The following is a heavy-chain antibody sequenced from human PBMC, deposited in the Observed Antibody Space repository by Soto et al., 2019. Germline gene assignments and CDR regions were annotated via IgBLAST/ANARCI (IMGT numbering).Heavy chain of an antibody. V-gene: IGHV3-23*01. D-gene: IGHD3-10*01. Sequence: GGSLRLSCAASGFTFSSYAMSWVRQAPGKGLEWVSAISGSGGSTYYADSVKGRFTISRDNSKNTLYLQMNSLRAEDAAVYYCAKAHRGAMVRGELTGMDVWGQGTTVTVSS. J-gene: IGHJ6*02. CDR3: AKAHRGAMVRGELTGMDV. CDR1: GFTFSSYA. CDR2: ISGSGGST.